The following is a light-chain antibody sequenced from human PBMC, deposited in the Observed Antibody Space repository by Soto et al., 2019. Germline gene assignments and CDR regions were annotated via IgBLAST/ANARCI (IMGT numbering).Light chain of an antibody. CDR2: DAS. V-gene: IGKV3-11*01. CDR3: QQRSNWPPWT. CDR1: QSVSSY. J-gene: IGKJ1*01. Sequence: EIVLTQSAATMSLSPGERATLSCGASQSVSSYLAWYQQKPGQAPRLLIYDASNRATGIPARFSGSGSGTDFTLTISSLETEDFAVYYGQQRSNWPPWTFGQGTKVDIK.